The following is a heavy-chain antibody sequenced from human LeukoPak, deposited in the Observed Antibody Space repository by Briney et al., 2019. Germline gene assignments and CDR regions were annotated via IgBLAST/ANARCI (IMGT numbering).Heavy chain of an antibody. V-gene: IGHV3-33*01. J-gene: IGHJ6*02. Sequence: GGSLRLSCAASGFTFSSYGMHWVRQAPGKGLEWVAVIWYDGSNKYYADSVKGRFTISRDNSKTTLYLQMNSLRAEDTAVYYCARDRNYDFWSGSYYYYGMDVWGQGTTVTVSS. CDR1: GFTFSSYG. CDR2: IWYDGSNK. D-gene: IGHD3-3*01. CDR3: ARDRNYDFWSGSYYYYGMDV.